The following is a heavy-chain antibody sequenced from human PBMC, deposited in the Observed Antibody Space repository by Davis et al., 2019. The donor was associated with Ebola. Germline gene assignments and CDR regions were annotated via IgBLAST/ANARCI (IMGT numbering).Heavy chain of an antibody. Sequence: GGSLRLSCTAFGFTFNDYYMSWIRQAPGKGLEWISYISPSSSYTNYADSVKGRFTISRDNSKNTLYLQMSSLRAEDTAVYYCARDLPGGDWYFDLWGRGTLVTVSS. D-gene: IGHD1-14*01. J-gene: IGHJ2*01. CDR2: ISPSSSYT. V-gene: IGHV3-11*06. CDR1: GFTFNDYY. CDR3: ARDLPGGDWYFDL.